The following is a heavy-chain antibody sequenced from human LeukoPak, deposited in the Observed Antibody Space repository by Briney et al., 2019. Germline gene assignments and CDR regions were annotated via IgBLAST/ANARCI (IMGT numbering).Heavy chain of an antibody. CDR1: GGSFSGYY. Sequence: SETLSLTCAVYGGSFSGYYWSWIRQPPGKGLEWIGEINHGGSTNSNPSLKSRVTISLDTSKNQFSLKLSSVTAADTAVYYCARPIVVVPLRAFDIWGQGTLVTASS. CDR3: ARPIVVVPLRAFDI. D-gene: IGHD2-21*01. CDR2: INHGGST. V-gene: IGHV4-34*01. J-gene: IGHJ3*02.